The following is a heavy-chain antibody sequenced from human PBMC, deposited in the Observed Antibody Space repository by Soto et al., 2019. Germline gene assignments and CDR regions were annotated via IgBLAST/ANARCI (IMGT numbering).Heavy chain of an antibody. Sequence: SVKVSCKASVGTFSTYAIDWVRQAPGQGLEWMGGIIPLFGTAKYAQNFQGRITITADESTNTAYMELRSLRSQDTAVYYCARGVHYDSSGYYYLYWGQGTLVTVSS. CDR1: VGTFSTYA. V-gene: IGHV1-69*13. CDR3: ARGVHYDSSGYYYLY. J-gene: IGHJ4*02. D-gene: IGHD3-22*01. CDR2: IIPLFGTA.